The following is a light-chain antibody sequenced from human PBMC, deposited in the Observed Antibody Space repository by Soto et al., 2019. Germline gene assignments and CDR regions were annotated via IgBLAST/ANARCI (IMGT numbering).Light chain of an antibody. V-gene: IGKV3-20*01. Sequence: ESILTQSPGTLSLSRGERATLSCRASQTVNSRHLNWYQHKPGQAPRLLIYGASIRAAGIPDRFSGSRSGADFSLTITRLEPEDSAVYYCQQFDGSRPAFTFGQGTKLEI. CDR3: QQFDGSRPAFT. CDR2: GAS. CDR1: QTVNSRH. J-gene: IGKJ2*01.